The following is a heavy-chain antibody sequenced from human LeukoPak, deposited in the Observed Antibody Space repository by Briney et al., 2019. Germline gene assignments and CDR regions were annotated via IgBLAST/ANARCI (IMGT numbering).Heavy chain of an antibody. CDR3: AVLRIGRYGMDV. J-gene: IGHJ6*02. CDR1: GFTVSSNY. Sequence: GGSLRLSCAASGFTVSSNYMSWVRQAPGKGLEWVSVIYSGGSTYYADSVKGRFTISRDNSKNTLYLQMNSLRAEDTAVYYCAVLRIGRYGMDVWGQGTTVTVSS. CDR2: IYSGGST. V-gene: IGHV3-66*01. D-gene: IGHD2/OR15-2a*01.